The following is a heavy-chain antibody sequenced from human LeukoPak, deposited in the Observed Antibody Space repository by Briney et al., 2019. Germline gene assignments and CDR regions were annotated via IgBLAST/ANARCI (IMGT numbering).Heavy chain of an antibody. V-gene: IGHV3-30-3*01. J-gene: IGHJ4*02. CDR2: ISYDGSNK. D-gene: IGHD3-22*01. CDR3: ARGLRYYYDSSGYYFDY. CDR1: GFTFNSYS. Sequence: PGGSLRLSCAASGFTFNSYSMHWVRQAPGKGLEWVAVISYDGSNKHYGDSVKGPFTISRDNSKNTLYLELSSLRAEDTAVFYCARGLRYYYDSSGYYFDYWGQGTLVTVSS.